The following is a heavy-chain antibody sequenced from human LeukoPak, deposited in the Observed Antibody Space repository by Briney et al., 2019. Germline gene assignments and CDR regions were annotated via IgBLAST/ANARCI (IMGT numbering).Heavy chain of an antibody. J-gene: IGHJ4*02. CDR3: AKDVVAASTGFFDY. D-gene: IGHD1-14*01. V-gene: IGHV3-9*03. CDR1: GFTFDDYA. CDR2: ISWNGGSI. Sequence: SLRLSCAASGFTFDDYAMHWVRQAPGKGLEWVSGISWNGGSIGYADSVKGRFTISRDNAKNSLYLQMNSLRAEDMALYYCAKDVVAASTGFFDYWGQGTLVTVSS.